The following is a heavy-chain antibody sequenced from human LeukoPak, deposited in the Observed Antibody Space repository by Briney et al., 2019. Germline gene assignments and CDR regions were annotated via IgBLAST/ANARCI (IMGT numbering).Heavy chain of an antibody. CDR3: ATLHSLVAGSRDAFDI. V-gene: IGHV3-30*03. CDR1: GFTFSSYG. CDR2: ISYDGSNK. D-gene: IGHD6-19*01. Sequence: GGSLRLSCAASGFTFSSYGMHWVRQAPGKGLEWVADISYDGSNKYYADSVKGRFTISRDNSKNTLYLQMNSLRAEDTAVYYCATLHSLVAGSRDAFDIWGQGTMVTVSS. J-gene: IGHJ3*02.